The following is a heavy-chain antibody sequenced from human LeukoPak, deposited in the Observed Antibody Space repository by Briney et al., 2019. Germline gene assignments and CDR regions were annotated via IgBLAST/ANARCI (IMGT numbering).Heavy chain of an antibody. J-gene: IGHJ4*02. CDR2: ISGGEGSK. Sequence: GGSLRLSCVASGYTFSIFAMTWARQAPGRGREGVGAISGGEGSKSYADYVNGRFTITRDNSKNTLYLQMNSLRAEDTAVYYCAKVQGEWCDDYWGQGSLVTVSS. V-gene: IGHV3-23*01. CDR3: AKVQGEWCDDY. D-gene: IGHD2-15*01. CDR1: GYTFSIFA.